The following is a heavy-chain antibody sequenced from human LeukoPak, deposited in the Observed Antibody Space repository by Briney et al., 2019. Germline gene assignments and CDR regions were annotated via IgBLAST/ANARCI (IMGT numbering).Heavy chain of an antibody. CDR3: SSNMVE. CDR1: GFTFSNAW. Sequence: GGSLRLSCAASGFTFSNAWMSWVRQAPGKGLEWVGRIKSKIEGGTTEYAAPVKGRFTISRDDSKNTLYLQMNSLKTEDTAVYYCSSNMVEWGQGTLVTVSS. D-gene: IGHD4/OR15-4a*01. V-gene: IGHV3-15*01. CDR2: IKSKIEGGTT. J-gene: IGHJ4*02.